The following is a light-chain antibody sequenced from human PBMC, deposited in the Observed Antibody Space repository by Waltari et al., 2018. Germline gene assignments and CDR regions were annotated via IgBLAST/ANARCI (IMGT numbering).Light chain of an antibody. Sequence: DILMTQSPDSLSVSMGERATTNCKSIQSILNISINKNHLAWYQHKPGQPPRLLISWASSRESGVPDRFSGSGSGTDFTLTISGLQTEDVAVYSCQQYETTPLTFGPGTKVEI. CDR3: QQYETTPLT. J-gene: IGKJ3*01. V-gene: IGKV4-1*01. CDR2: WAS. CDR1: QSILNISINKNH.